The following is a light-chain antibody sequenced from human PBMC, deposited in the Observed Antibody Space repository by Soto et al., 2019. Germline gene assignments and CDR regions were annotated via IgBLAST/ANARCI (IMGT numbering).Light chain of an antibody. J-gene: IGKJ1*01. CDR1: QSVSSSY. CDR2: GAS. V-gene: IGKV3-20*01. CDR3: QQYGSSPRT. Sequence: EIVLTQSPGTLSLSPGERATLSCRASQSVSSSYLAWYQQKPGQAPRLLMYGASTRATGIPDRFSGSGSGTTLPLTISRLEPEDFAVYYCQQYGSSPRTFGQGTKVEIK.